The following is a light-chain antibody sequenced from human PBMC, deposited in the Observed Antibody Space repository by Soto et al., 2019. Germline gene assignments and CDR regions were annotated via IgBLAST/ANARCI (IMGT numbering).Light chain of an antibody. J-gene: IGKJ1*01. CDR1: HSISRY. CDR3: TQPYITPKT. CDR2: VAS. V-gene: IGKV1-39*01. Sequence: DIQMTQSPSSLSASGGDRVTITCRASHSISRYLNWYLQKPGKAPNLLIYVASSLRSGVPSKVRGSGSGTDFTLTIRSLQPEDFASDSSTQPYITPKTFGKGTNVNIK.